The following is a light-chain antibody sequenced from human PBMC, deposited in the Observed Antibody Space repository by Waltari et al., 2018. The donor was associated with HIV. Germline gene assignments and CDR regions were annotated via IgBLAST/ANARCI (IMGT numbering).Light chain of an antibody. CDR2: SAF. V-gene: IGKV1-39*01. J-gene: IGKJ2*01. CDR3: HQSYLSPDT. Sequence: DIQMTQFPSSLSANVGDRVTITCRASQSISRYLSGYQQKPGKAPKLLVDSAFSLQSGVSSRFSGSGSGTVFTLTISSLQPEDSATYYCHQSYLSPDTFGQGTRLEIK. CDR1: QSISRY.